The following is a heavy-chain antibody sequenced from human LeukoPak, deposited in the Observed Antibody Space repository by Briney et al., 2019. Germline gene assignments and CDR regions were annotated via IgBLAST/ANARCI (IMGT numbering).Heavy chain of an antibody. J-gene: IGHJ2*01. CDR2: IIPILGRP. D-gene: IGHD6-19*01. Sequence: GSSVKVSCKASGGTFSSYAISWVRQAPEQGLEWMGRIIPILGRPNYAQKFQGRVTTTADKSTGTAYMELSSLRSEDTAVYYCARTPYSSAMGWYFDLWGRGTLVTVSS. CDR3: ARTPYSSAMGWYFDL. CDR1: GGTFSSYA. V-gene: IGHV1-69*04.